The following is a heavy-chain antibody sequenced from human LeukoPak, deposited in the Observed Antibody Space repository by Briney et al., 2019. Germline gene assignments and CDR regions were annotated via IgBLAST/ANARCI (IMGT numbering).Heavy chain of an antibody. Sequence: PSETLSLTCTVSGGSINNYYWAWIRQPAGKELEWIGRISASGTNRYNPSLKSRVTMSVDTSQNQFSLKLSSVTAADTAVYYCASLLDYGDNIDYWGQGTLVTVSS. CDR1: GGSINNYY. D-gene: IGHD4-17*01. V-gene: IGHV4-4*07. CDR3: ASLLDYGDNIDY. J-gene: IGHJ4*02. CDR2: ISASGTN.